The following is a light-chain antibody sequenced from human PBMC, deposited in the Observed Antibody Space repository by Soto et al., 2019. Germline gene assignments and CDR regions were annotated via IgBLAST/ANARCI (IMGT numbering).Light chain of an antibody. CDR3: QHYNSYSEA. CDR2: KAS. V-gene: IGKV1-5*03. CDR1: QNISSW. J-gene: IGKJ1*01. Sequence: DIQMTQSPSTLSGSVGDRVTLTCRASQNISSWFAWYQQKPGKAPKLLIYKASTLTSGVPSRFSGSGSGTEFTLTISSLQPDDFATYYCQHYNSYSEAFGQGTKVDI.